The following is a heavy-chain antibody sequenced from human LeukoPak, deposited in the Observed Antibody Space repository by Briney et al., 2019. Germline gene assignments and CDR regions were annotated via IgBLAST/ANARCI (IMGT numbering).Heavy chain of an antibody. Sequence: GGSLRLSCAASGFTFSSYWMSWVRQAPGKGLEWVANIKRDGSEKYYVDSVKGRFTISRDNAKNSLYLQMNSLRAEDTAVYYCARGSGGSEYYFDYWGQGTLVTVSS. J-gene: IGHJ4*02. CDR1: GFTFSSYW. CDR2: IKRDGSEK. V-gene: IGHV3-7*04. CDR3: ARGSGGSEYYFDY. D-gene: IGHD1-26*01.